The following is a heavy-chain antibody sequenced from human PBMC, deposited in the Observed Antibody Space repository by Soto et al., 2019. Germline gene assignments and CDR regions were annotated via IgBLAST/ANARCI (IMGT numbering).Heavy chain of an antibody. CDR1: GGSISSYY. CDR3: AGSPMPYGDIFDY. J-gene: IGHJ4*02. Sequence: SETLSLTCTVSGGSISSYYWSWIRQPPGKGLEWIGYIYYSGSTNYNPSLKSRVTISVDTSKNQFSLKLSSVTAADTAVYYCAGSPMPYGDIFDYWGQGTLVTVSS. V-gene: IGHV4-59*08. CDR2: IYYSGST. D-gene: IGHD4-17*01.